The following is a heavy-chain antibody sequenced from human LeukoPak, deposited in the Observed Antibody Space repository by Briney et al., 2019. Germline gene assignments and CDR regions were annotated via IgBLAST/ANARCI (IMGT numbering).Heavy chain of an antibody. V-gene: IGHV4-39*01. CDR2: IYYSGSI. Sequence: SETLSLTCTVSGDSISSSSYYWGWIRQPPGKGLEWIGNIYYSGSIYYNPSLKSRVTISVDTSKNQFSLKLSSVTAADTAVYYCARLDYNNYLDYWGQGTLVTVSS. J-gene: IGHJ4*02. CDR3: ARLDYNNYLDY. CDR1: GDSISSSSYY. D-gene: IGHD5-12*01.